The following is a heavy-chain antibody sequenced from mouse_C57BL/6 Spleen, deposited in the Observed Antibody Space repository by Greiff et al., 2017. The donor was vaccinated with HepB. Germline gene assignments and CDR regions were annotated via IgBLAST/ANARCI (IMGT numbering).Heavy chain of an antibody. CDR2: ISYDGSN. Sequence: VQLQQSGPGLVKPSQSLSLTCSVTGYSITSGYYWNWIRQFPGNKLEWMGYISYDGSNNYNPSLKNRISITRDTSKNQFFLKLNSVTTEDTATYYCARPGDYTWFAYWGQGTLVTVSA. CDR3: ARPGDYTWFAY. D-gene: IGHD2-4*01. J-gene: IGHJ3*01. V-gene: IGHV3-6*01. CDR1: GYSITSGYY.